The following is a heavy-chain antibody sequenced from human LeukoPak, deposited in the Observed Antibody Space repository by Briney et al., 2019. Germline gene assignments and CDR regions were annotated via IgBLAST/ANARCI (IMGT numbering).Heavy chain of an antibody. CDR2: ISSSSSYI. CDR3: AKPKTTSSGWYYFDS. J-gene: IGHJ4*02. Sequence: PGGSLRLSCAASGFTFSSYSMNWVRQAPGKGLEWVSSISSSSSYIYYADSVKGRFTISRDNAKNSLYLQMNSLRAEDTAFYYCAKPKTTSSGWYYFDSWGQGTLVTVSS. V-gene: IGHV3-21*04. D-gene: IGHD6-19*01. CDR1: GFTFSSYS.